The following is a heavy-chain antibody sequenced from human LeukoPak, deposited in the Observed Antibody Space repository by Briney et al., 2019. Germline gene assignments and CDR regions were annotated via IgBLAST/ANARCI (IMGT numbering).Heavy chain of an antibody. CDR1: GFTFDNYR. D-gene: IGHD6-13*01. V-gene: IGHV3-23*01. CDR3: TKRVKCGGTWYHFAD. CDR2: VNADGGNT. J-gene: IGHJ4*02. Sequence: GGSLRLSCAASGFTFDNYRMSWVRQAPGKGLEWVSTVNADGGNTYYADSVKGRFTTSRDNSKSTLILQMNSLRVEDTALYYCTKRVKCGGTWYHFADWGQGTLVTVSS.